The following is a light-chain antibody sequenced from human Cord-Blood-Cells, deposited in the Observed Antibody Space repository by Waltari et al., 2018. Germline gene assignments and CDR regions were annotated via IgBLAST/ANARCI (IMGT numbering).Light chain of an antibody. V-gene: IGLV2-14*01. CDR1: SSDVGGYNY. CDR3: SSYTSSSTYV. J-gene: IGLJ1*01. CDR2: DVS. Sequence: QSALTQPASVSGSPGQSITISCTGTSSDVGGYNYVSGYQQHPGKAPKLKICDVSNRPSGVSNRFSGSKSGNAASLTISGLQAEDEADYYCSSYTSSSTYVFGTGTKVTVL.